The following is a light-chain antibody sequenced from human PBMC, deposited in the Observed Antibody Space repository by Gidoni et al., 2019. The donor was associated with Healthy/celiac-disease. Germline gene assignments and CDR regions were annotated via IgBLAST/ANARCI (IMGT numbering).Light chain of an antibody. V-gene: IGKV4-1*01. CDR1: QSVLYSSNNKNY. CDR3: QQYYSTPWT. CDR2: WAS. Sequence: DIVMTQTPDSLAVSPGERATINCKSSQSVLYSSNNKNYLAWYQQKPGQPPKLLIYWASTRESGVPDRFSGSGSGIDFTLTISSLQAEDVAVYYCQQYYSTPWTFGQGTKVEIK. J-gene: IGKJ1*01.